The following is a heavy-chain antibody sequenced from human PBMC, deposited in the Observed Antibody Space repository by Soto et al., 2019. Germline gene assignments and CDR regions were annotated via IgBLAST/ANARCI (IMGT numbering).Heavy chain of an antibody. CDR3: ARDPLDYYGSGSYYYYYGMDV. D-gene: IGHD3-10*01. J-gene: IGHJ6*02. V-gene: IGHV1-3*01. Sequence: GASVKVSCKASGYTFTSYAMHWVRQAPGQRLEWMGWINAGNGNTKYSQKFQGRVTITRDTSASTAYMELSSLRSEGTAVYYCARDPLDYYGSGSYYYYYGMDVWGQGTTVTVSS. CDR2: INAGNGNT. CDR1: GYTFTSYA.